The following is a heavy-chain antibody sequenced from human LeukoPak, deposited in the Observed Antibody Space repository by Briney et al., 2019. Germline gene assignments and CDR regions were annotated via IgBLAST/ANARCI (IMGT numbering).Heavy chain of an antibody. J-gene: IGHJ4*02. CDR3: AREYDSRARFDS. Sequence: PGGSLRLSCAGSGDSFISHTMIWVRQAPGKGLEWISYIGYSGSPIHYADSVKGRFGISRDDAKTSLYLHMNSLRAEDTAFYYCAREYDSRARFDSWGQGILVTVSS. D-gene: IGHD4-11*01. V-gene: IGHV3-48*01. CDR1: GDSFISHT. CDR2: IGYSGSPI.